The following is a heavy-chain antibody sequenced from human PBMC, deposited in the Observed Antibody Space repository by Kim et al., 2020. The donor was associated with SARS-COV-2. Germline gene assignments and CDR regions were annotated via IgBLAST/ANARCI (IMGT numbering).Heavy chain of an antibody. D-gene: IGHD3-10*01. CDR3: AKDTYYYGSNGMDV. CDR2: VSYNGSTA. V-gene: IGHV3-30*18. Sequence: GGSLRLSCAASGFTFRTYGMNWVRQAPGKGLEWVAVVSYNGSTAYYADSVKGRFTISRDNSKNTLYLQMNNLRAEDTAVYYCAKDTYYYGSNGMDVWGQGTTVTVSS. J-gene: IGHJ6*02. CDR1: GFTFRTYG.